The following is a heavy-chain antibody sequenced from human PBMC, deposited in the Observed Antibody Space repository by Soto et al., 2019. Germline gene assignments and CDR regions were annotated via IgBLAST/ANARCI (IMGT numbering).Heavy chain of an antibody. D-gene: IGHD3-3*01. J-gene: IGHJ6*03. Sequence: QVQLVESGGGVVQPGGSLRLSCAASGFTFTTCGMHWVRQAPGKGLEWVALISHDGSNKYYAESVKGRFTISRDNSKNTLNLQMNSLRAEDTAVYYCASNYYDFWSGYYDYYYLDVWGKGTTVTVSS. CDR1: GFTFTTCG. CDR3: ASNYYDFWSGYYDYYYLDV. CDR2: ISHDGSNK. V-gene: IGHV3-30*03.